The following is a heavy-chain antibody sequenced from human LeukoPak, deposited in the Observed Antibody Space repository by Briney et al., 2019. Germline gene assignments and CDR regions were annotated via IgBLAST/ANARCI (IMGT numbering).Heavy chain of an antibody. CDR1: GGSLSSYY. Sequence: SETLSLTCTVSGGSLSSYYWSWIRQSPGKGLEWIGSIYYSGGTTYNPSLKSRVTISVDTSKYQFSLKLSSVTAADTAVYYCARVPVAGYWYFDLWGRGTLVTVSS. D-gene: IGHD6-19*01. V-gene: IGHV4-59*01. J-gene: IGHJ2*01. CDR3: ARVPVAGYWYFDL. CDR2: IYYSGGT.